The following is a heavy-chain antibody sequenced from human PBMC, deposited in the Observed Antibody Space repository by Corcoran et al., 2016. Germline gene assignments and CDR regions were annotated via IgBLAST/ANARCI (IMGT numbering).Heavy chain of an antibody. CDR3: ARFGGDPYYFDY. CDR2: LYSGGRT. D-gene: IGHD4-17*01. V-gene: IGHV3-53*01. J-gene: IGHJ4*02. CDR1: GFTVSSNY. Sequence: EVQLVESGGGLIQPGGSLRLSCAASGFTVSSNYMSWVRQAPGKGLEWVSVLYSGGRTYYADSVKGRFTISRDNSKNTLYLQMNSLRAEETAVYYCARFGGDPYYFDYWGQGTLVTVSS.